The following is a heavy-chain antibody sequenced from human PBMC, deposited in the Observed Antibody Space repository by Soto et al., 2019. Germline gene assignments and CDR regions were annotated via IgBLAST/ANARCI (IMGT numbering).Heavy chain of an antibody. CDR3: ARRTRGSVLLDAFDI. CDR1: GGTFSCYA. J-gene: IGHJ3*02. D-gene: IGHD3-10*01. CDR2: IIPIFGTA. V-gene: IGHV1-69*13. Sequence: GASVKVSCKASGGTFSCYAISWVRQAPGQGLEWMGGIIPIFGTANYAQKFQGRVTITADESTSTAYMELSSLRSEDTAVYYCARRTRGSVLLDAFDIWGQGTMVTVSS.